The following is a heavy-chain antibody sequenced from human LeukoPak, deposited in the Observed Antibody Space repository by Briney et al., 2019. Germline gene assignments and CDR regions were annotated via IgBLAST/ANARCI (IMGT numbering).Heavy chain of an antibody. V-gene: IGHV3-23*01. CDR1: GVTFSSYA. Sequence: AGGSLRLSCAASGVTFSSYAMSGVRQAPGKGLEWVSAISASGGSTYYADSVKGRFTISRDNSKNTLYLQMNSLRAEDTAVYYCALLWFGELLPDYWGQGTLVTVSS. D-gene: IGHD3-10*01. J-gene: IGHJ4*02. CDR2: ISASGGST. CDR3: ALLWFGELLPDY.